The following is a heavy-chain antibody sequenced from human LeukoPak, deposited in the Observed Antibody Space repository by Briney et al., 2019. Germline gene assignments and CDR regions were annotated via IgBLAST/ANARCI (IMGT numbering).Heavy chain of an antibody. J-gene: IGHJ6*02. CDR3: ASTVNCSNTTCYVAYYYGMDV. CDR1: GDSISNYY. V-gene: IGHV4-59*08. Sequence: SETLSLTCTVSGDSISNYYWSWIRQPPGKGLEWIGYIYYSGSTNYNPSLKSRVTISLDTSKNQFSLKLTSVTAADTAVYYCASTVNCSNTTCYVAYYYGMDVWGQGTTVTVSS. CDR2: IYYSGST. D-gene: IGHD2-2*01.